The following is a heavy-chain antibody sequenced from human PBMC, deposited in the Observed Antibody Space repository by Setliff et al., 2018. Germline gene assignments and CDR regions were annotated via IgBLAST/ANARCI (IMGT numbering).Heavy chain of an antibody. J-gene: IGHJ5*02. CDR1: GYSISNGYY. CDR3: ARLGYDPSGLPPTSWFEV. Sequence: SETLSLTCTVSGYSISNGYYWGWIRQSPGKGLEWIAAIFHSGRTNYNPSLRSRVTMSVDTSQNQFSLKMSSVTAADTAVYYCARLGYDPSGLPPTSWFEVWGQGTLVTVSS. V-gene: IGHV4-38-2*02. D-gene: IGHD3-22*01. CDR2: IFHSGRT.